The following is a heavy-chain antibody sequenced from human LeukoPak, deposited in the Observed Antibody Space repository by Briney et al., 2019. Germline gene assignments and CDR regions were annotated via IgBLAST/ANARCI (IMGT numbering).Heavy chain of an antibody. J-gene: IGHJ3*02. D-gene: IGHD3-3*01. CDR3: ARPFWSDKRGAFDI. CDR2: IIPIFGTA. CDR1: GGTFSSYA. Sequence: ASVKVSCKASGGTFSSYAISWVRQAPGQGLEWMGGIIPIFGTANYARKFQGRVTITADESTSTAYMELSSLRSEDTAVYYCARPFWSDKRGAFDIWGQGTMVTVSS. V-gene: IGHV1-69*13.